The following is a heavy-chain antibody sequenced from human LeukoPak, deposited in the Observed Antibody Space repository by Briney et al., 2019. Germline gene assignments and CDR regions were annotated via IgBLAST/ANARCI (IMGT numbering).Heavy chain of an antibody. D-gene: IGHD3-22*01. J-gene: IGHJ4*02. CDR3: ARAGKYYYDSRLDY. CDR1: RGFISDGGYS. Sequence: PSQTLSLTCAVSRGFISDGGYSWSWIRQPPGKGLEWIGYIYYGGSTYYSPSLKSRVSMSLDTSQNQFSLRLSSVTAADTAVYYCARAGKYYYDSRLDYWGQGTLVTVSS. V-gene: IGHV4-30-4*07. CDR2: IYYGGST.